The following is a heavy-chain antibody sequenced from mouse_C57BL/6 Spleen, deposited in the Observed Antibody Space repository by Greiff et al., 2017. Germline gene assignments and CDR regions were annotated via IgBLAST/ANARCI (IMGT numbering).Heavy chain of an antibody. J-gene: IGHJ4*01. Sequence: EVQLQQSGPELVKPGASVKISCKASGYTITDYYMNWVKQSHGKSLEWIGDINPNNGGTSYNQKFKGKATLTVDKSSSTAYMELRSLTSEDSAVYYCARRGPTPVVGAMDYWGQGTSVTVSS. V-gene: IGHV1-26*01. D-gene: IGHD1-1*01. CDR2: INPNNGGT. CDR1: GYTITDYY. CDR3: ARRGPTPVVGAMDY.